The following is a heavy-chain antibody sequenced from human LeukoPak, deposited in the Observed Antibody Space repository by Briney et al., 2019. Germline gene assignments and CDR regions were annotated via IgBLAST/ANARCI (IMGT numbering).Heavy chain of an antibody. CDR1: GFTFSSYS. J-gene: IGHJ4*02. D-gene: IGHD6-19*01. CDR3: ARDTTQWLVPYYFDY. V-gene: IGHV3-21*01. Sequence: GGSLRLSCAASGFTFSSYSMNWVRQAPGKGLEWVSSISSSSSYIYYADSVKGRFTISRDNAKNSLYLQMNSLRAEDTAVYYCARDTTQWLVPYYFDYWGQGTLVTVSS. CDR2: ISSSSSYI.